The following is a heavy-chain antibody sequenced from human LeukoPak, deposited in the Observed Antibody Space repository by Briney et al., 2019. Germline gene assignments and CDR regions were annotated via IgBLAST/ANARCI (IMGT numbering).Heavy chain of an antibody. V-gene: IGHV3-53*01. CDR3: ARDFGGPPYYYYYMDV. CDR2: IYSGGGT. D-gene: IGHD4-23*01. J-gene: IGHJ6*03. Sequence: GGSLRLSCAASGFTVSSNYMTWVRQAPGKGLEWVSVIYSGGGTDYADSVKGRFTISRDNSKSTLYLQMNSLRADDTAVYYCARDFGGPPYYYYYMDVWGKGTTVTVSS. CDR1: GFTVSSNY.